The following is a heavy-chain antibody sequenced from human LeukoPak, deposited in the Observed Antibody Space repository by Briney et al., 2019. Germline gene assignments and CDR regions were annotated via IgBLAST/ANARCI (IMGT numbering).Heavy chain of an antibody. CDR2: IWYDGSNN. J-gene: IGHJ4*02. Sequence: PGGSLRLSCAASGFTFSRYGMYWVRHAPGKGLEWVAVIWYDGSNNYYADSVKGRFTISRDNSKNTLYLQMNSLRVEDTAAYYCARGLDAAWDYWGQGTLVTVAS. CDR3: ARGLDAAWDY. D-gene: IGHD5-18*01. V-gene: IGHV3-33*07. CDR1: GFTFSRYG.